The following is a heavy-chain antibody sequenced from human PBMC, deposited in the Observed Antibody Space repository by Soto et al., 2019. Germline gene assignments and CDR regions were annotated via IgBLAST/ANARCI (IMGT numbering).Heavy chain of an antibody. Sequence: EVQLVESGGGLVQPGGSLRVSCAASGFTFTTYWMSWVRQAPGKGLEWVANMNRDGSAKYYMDPVKGRFTISRDNPKNSLYLQMDSLRAEDTAVYYCVRGFRHDYGDREAGHWGQGTLVTVSS. CDR2: MNRDGSAK. J-gene: IGHJ4*02. CDR3: VRGFRHDYGDREAGH. CDR1: GFTFTTYW. D-gene: IGHD4-17*01. V-gene: IGHV3-7*01.